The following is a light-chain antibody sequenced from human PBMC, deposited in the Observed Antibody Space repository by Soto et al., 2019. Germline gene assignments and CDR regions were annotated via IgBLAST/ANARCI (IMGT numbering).Light chain of an antibody. V-gene: IGLV2-14*01. CDR2: EVS. Sequence: QSALTQPASVSGSPGQSITISCTGTSRDFSDHNHVPWYQHHPGKAPKLIIYEVSNRPSGVSKRFSGSKSGNTASLTISGLQAEDEADYYCSSYTNSGVFGTGTKLTVL. CDR3: SSYTNSGV. CDR1: SRDFSDHNH. J-gene: IGLJ1*01.